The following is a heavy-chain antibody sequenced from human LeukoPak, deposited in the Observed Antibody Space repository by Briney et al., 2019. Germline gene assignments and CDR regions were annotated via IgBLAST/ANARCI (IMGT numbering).Heavy chain of an antibody. CDR1: GDSTSNFY. CDR3: ALAPNSNWFDF. D-gene: IGHD2-8*01. CDR2: IHYSGSS. Sequence: KPSETLSLTCTVSGDSTSNFYWNWIRQSPGKGLEWIGNIHYSGSSVYNPSLKSRGTISIDTSRRQFFLKLNSVTAADPAVYFCALAPNSNWFDFWGPGTLVTVSS. J-gene: IGHJ5*01. V-gene: IGHV4-59*03.